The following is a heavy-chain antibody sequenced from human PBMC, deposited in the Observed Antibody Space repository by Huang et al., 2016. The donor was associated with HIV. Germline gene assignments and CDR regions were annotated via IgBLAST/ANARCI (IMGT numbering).Heavy chain of an antibody. J-gene: IGHJ4*02. CDR2: ITFDGKNK. V-gene: IGHV3-30*18. D-gene: IGHD1-1*01. CDR1: GFTFSGYG. CDR3: AKDNDLYYFDY. Sequence: QVHLVESGGGVVQPGRSLRLSCAASGFTFSGYGMHWVRQAQGKGLEWVAVITFDGKNKDYADSVRGRFTVSRDNSQNTVSLQMNTLRAEDTAVYYCAKDNDLYYFDYWGQGTLVTVSS.